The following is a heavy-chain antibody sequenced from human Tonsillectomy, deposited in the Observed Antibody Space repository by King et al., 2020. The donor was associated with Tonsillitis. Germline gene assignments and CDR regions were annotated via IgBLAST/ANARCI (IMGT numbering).Heavy chain of an antibody. CDR3: AKGDGADWAGPYDAFDI. V-gene: IGHV3-9*01. Sequence: VQLVESGGGLVQPGRSLRLSCAASGFTFDDYAMHWVRQAPGKGLEWVSGISWNSGSIGYADSVKGRFTISRDNAKNSLYLQMNSLRAEDTALYYCAKGDGADWAGPYDAFDIWGHGTMVTVSS. CDR2: ISWNSGSI. J-gene: IGHJ3*02. D-gene: IGHD3-9*01. CDR1: GFTFDDYA.